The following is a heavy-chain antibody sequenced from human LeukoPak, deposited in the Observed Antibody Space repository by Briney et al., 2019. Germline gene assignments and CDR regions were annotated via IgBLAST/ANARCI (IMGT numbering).Heavy chain of an antibody. CDR3: ASGQEVIVTHSALRAYIAVEVATTRSGSLFDY. V-gene: IGHV3-21*01. J-gene: IGHJ4*02. CDR2: ISSSSSYI. Sequence: GGSLRLSCAASGFTFSSYSMHWVRQAPGKGLEWVSHISSSSSYIYYADSVKGRFTISRDNANNSLYLQMNSLRAEDTAVYYCASGQEVIVTHSALRAYIAVEVATTRSGSLFDYWGQGTLVTVSS. CDR1: GFTFSSYS. D-gene: IGHD5-24*01.